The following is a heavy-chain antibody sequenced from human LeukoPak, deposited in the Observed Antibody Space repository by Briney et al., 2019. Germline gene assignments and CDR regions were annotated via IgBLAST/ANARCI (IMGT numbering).Heavy chain of an antibody. V-gene: IGHV3-23*01. J-gene: IGHJ4*02. Sequence: PGGSLRLSCVASGFTFSSYAMNWVRQAPGKGLEWVSAISGSGDSTNYADSVKGRFTISRDNSKNTLYLQMKSLRAEDTAVYFCAKARGSGYAEYYFDYWGQGTLVTVSS. D-gene: IGHD5-12*01. CDR3: AKARGSGYAEYYFDY. CDR1: GFTFSSYA. CDR2: ISGSGDST.